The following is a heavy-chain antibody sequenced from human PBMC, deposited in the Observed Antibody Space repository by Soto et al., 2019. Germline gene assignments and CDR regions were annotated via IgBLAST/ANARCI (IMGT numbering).Heavy chain of an antibody. J-gene: IGHJ6*02. CDR2: IIPIFGTA. Sequence: QVQLVQSGAEVKKPGSSVKVSCKASGGTFSSYAISWVRQAPGQGLEWMGGIIPIFGTANYAQKFQGRVTITADESTSTAYMELSSLRSEDTAVYYCARDREFIVVVGHYYYGMDVWGQGTTVTVSS. D-gene: IGHD3-22*01. CDR1: GGTFSSYA. V-gene: IGHV1-69*01. CDR3: ARDREFIVVVGHYYYGMDV.